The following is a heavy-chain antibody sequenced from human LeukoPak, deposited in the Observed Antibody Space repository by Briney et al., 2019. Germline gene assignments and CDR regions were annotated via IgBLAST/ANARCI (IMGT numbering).Heavy chain of an antibody. CDR3: ARDRSSGYYCDY. V-gene: IGHV4-39*07. J-gene: IGHJ4*02. CDR1: GGSISSSSYY. CDR2: IYYSGST. D-gene: IGHD3-22*01. Sequence: SETLSLTCTVSGGSISSSSYYWGWIRQPPGKGLEWIGSIYYSGSTYYNPSLKSRVTISVDTSKNQFSLKLSSVTAADTAVYYCARDRSSGYYCDYWGQGTLVTVSS.